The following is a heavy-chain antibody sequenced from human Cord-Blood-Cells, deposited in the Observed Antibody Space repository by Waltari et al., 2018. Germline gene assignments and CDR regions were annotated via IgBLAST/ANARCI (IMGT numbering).Heavy chain of an antibody. J-gene: IGHJ4*02. CDR2: ISYDGSNK. D-gene: IGHD1-26*01. CDR1: GFTFSSYG. V-gene: IGHV3-30*18. Sequence: QVQLVESGGGVVQPGRSLRLSCSASGFTFSSYGMHWVRQAPGKGLEWVAVISYDGSNKYYADSVKGRVTISRDNSKNTLYLQMNSLRAEDTAVYYCAKILKSGSYFDYWGQGTLVTVSS. CDR3: AKILKSGSYFDY.